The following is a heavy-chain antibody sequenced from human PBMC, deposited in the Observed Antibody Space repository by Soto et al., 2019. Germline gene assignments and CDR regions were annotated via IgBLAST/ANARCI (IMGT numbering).Heavy chain of an antibody. V-gene: IGHV3-30-3*01. CDR2: ISYDGSNK. Sequence: QVQLVESGGGVVQPGRSLRLSCAASGFTFSSYAMHWVRQAPGKGLEWVAVISYDGSNKYYADSVKGRFTISRDNSKNTLYLQMNSLRAEDTAVYYCSVVVNRYKYFQHWGQGTLVTVSS. CDR3: SVVVNRYKYFQH. J-gene: IGHJ1*01. D-gene: IGHD2-15*01. CDR1: GFTFSSYA.